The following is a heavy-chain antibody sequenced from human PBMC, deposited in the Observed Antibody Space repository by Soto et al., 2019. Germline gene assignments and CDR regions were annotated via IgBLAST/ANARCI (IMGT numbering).Heavy chain of an antibody. CDR1: GFTFSSYG. Sequence: GGSLRLSCAAPGFTFSSYGMHWVRQAPGKGLEWVAVISYDGSNKYYADSVKGRFTISRDNFKNTLYLQMNSLRAEDTAVYYCAKSSDFWSGLFDYWGQGTLVTVSS. D-gene: IGHD3-3*01. CDR2: ISYDGSNK. J-gene: IGHJ4*02. CDR3: AKSSDFWSGLFDY. V-gene: IGHV3-30*18.